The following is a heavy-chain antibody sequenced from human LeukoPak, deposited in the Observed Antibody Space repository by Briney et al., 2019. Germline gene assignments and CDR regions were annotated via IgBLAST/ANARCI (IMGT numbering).Heavy chain of an antibody. V-gene: IGHV3-9*01. D-gene: IGHD2-2*02. CDR1: GSTFDDYA. J-gene: IGHJ4*02. CDR3: AKGLQKLGFCSSTSCYMATTDF. Sequence: PGRSPRLSCAASGSTFDDYAMHWVRQAPGKGLEWVSGISWNSGSIGYADSVKGRFTISRDNGKNSLYLQMNRLRPDDTALYYCAKGLQKLGFCSSTSCYMATTDFWGQGTLVTVSS. CDR2: ISWNSGSI.